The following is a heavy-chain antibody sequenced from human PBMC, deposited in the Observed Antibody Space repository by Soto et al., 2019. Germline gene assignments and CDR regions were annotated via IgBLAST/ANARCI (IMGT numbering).Heavy chain of an antibody. CDR1: GGSFSSYY. D-gene: IGHD3-10*01. CDR2: IYYSGST. V-gene: IGHV4-39*01. CDR3: ASHVLLWFGELLLAGNWFDP. J-gene: IGHJ5*02. Sequence: SETLSLTCAVYGGSFSSYYWGWIRQPPGKGLEWIGSIYYSGSTYYNPSLKSRVTISVDTSKNQFSLKLSSVTAADTAVYYCASHVLLWFGELLLAGNWFDPWGQGTLVTVSS.